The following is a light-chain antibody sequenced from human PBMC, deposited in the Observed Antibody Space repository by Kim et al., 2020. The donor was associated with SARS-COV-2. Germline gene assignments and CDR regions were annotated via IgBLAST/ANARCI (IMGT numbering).Light chain of an antibody. Sequence: SASVGDRVPITCQASQSIKIWLAWYQQKPGKAPKLLISKASSLESGVPSMFSGSGSGTEFTLTISSLQPDDFATYYCQQYDSYPWTFGQGTKLEI. CDR3: QQYDSYPWT. CDR1: QSIKIW. V-gene: IGKV1-5*03. J-gene: IGKJ1*01. CDR2: KAS.